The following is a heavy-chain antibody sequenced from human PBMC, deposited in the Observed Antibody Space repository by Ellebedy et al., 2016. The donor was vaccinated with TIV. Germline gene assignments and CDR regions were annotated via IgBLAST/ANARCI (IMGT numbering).Heavy chain of an antibody. J-gene: IGHJ3*01. CDR1: GFSFSAYA. D-gene: IGHD3-16*01. CDR3: AKDQVGGDGRWVFDL. CDR2: IYRSSART. V-gene: IGHV3-23*01. Sequence: PGGSLRLSCVGSGFSFSAYATAWVRQTPGKGLQWVSGIYRSSARTYYADSVKGRFTISRDDSKNTMYLEMSSLRVEDTAIYYCAKDQVGGDGRWVFDLWGQGTMVTVSS.